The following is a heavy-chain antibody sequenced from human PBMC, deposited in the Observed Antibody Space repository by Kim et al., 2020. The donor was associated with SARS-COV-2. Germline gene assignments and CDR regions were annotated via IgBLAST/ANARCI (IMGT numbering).Heavy chain of an antibody. CDR2: IYHSGST. CDR1: GYSISSGYY. Sequence: SETLSLTCTVSGYSISSGYYWGWIRQPPGKGLEWIGSIYHSGSTYYNPSLKSRVTISVDTSKNQFSLKLSSVTAADTAVYYCARVGYYYDSSGYLDAFDIWGQGTMVTVSS. CDR3: ARVGYYYDSSGYLDAFDI. V-gene: IGHV4-38-2*02. D-gene: IGHD3-22*01. J-gene: IGHJ3*02.